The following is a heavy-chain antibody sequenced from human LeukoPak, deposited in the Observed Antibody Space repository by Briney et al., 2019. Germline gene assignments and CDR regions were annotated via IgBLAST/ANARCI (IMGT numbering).Heavy chain of an antibody. V-gene: IGHV1-18*01. CDR1: GYTFSNYG. D-gene: IGHD1-26*01. Sequence: ASVKVSRKASGYTFSNYGISWVRQAPGQGLEWMGWINTDTLNARYEQKFQGRVTMTTDTSTSTAYMELRSLRSDDTAVYYCARGGSFHYDFWGQGTLVTVS. CDR2: INTDTLNA. J-gene: IGHJ4*02. CDR3: ARGGSFHYDF.